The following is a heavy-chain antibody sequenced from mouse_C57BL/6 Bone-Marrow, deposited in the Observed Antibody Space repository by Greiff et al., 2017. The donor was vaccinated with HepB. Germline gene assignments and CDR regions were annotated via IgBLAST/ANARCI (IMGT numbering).Heavy chain of an antibody. CDR1: GFTFSDYY. CDR3: ARHSRAWFAY. CDR2: ISNGGGST. Sequence: DVKLVESGGGLVQPGGSLKLSCAASGFTFSDYYMYWVRQTPEKRLEWVAYISNGGGSTYYPDTVKGRFTISRDNAKNTLYLQMSRLKSEDTAMYYCARHSRAWFAYWGQGTLVTVSA. D-gene: IGHD1-1*01. V-gene: IGHV5-12*01. J-gene: IGHJ3*01.